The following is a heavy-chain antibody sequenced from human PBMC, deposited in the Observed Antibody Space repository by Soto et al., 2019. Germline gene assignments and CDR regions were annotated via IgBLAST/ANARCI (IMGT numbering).Heavy chain of an antibody. V-gene: IGHV4-59*01. Sequence: NPSETLSLTCTVSGGSISSYYWSWIRQPPGKGLEWIGYIYYSGSTNYNPSLKSRVTISVDTSKNQFSLKLSSVTAADTAVYYCAGVTNWNYGYWGQGTLVTVSS. CDR3: AGVTNWNYGY. J-gene: IGHJ4*02. CDR1: GGSISSYY. D-gene: IGHD1-7*01. CDR2: IYYSGST.